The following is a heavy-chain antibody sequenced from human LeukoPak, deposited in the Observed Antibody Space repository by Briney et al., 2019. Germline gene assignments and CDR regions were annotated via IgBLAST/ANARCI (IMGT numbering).Heavy chain of an antibody. D-gene: IGHD3-16*01. CDR2: IYYSGST. CDR1: GGSISSYY. CDR3: AGHGVGVDSLLYYYYYGMDV. Sequence: PSETLPLTCTVSGGSISSYYWSWIRQPPGKGLGWIGYIYYSGSTNYNPSLKSRVTISVDTSKNLFSLKLSSVTAADTAVYYCAGHGVGVDSLLYYYYYGMDVWGQGTTVTVSS. V-gene: IGHV4-59*08. J-gene: IGHJ6*02.